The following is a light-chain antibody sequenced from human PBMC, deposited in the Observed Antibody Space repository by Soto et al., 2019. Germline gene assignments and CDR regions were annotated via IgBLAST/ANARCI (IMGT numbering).Light chain of an antibody. J-gene: IGKJ1*01. CDR3: QQSNNYPWT. CDR2: GAT. Sequence: GDRVTITCRASQYIHNYLAWYQQKPGEAPKLLIYGATNLESGVPSRFSGSGTGTEFTLTISSLQPDDFATYYCQQSNNYPWTFGQGTRVEI. V-gene: IGKV1-5*03. CDR1: QYIHNY.